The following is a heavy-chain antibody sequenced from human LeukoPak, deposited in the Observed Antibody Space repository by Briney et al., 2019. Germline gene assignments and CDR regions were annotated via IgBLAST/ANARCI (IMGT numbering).Heavy chain of an antibody. CDR1: GSSISSHY. V-gene: IGHV4-59*11. J-gene: IGHJ5*01. Sequence: PSETLSLTCTVSGSSISSHYWSWIRQPPGKGLEWIGYVYNSGSTNSNPSLKSRVTISVDTSKNQFSLKLSSVTAADTAVFHCARVESQLRYASWFDAWGHGTLVTVSS. CDR3: ARVESQLRYASWFDA. D-gene: IGHD2-2*01. CDR2: VYNSGST.